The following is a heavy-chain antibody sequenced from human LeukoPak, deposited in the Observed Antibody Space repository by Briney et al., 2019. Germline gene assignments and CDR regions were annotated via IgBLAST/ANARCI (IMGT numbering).Heavy chain of an antibody. J-gene: IGHJ4*02. V-gene: IGHV6-1*01. CDR1: GXSVSSNSST. D-gene: IGHD2/OR15-2a*01. CDR3: ATNRPLDY. Sequence: SQTLSLTCAISGXSVSSNSSTWSWIRQSPSRGLEWLGRTYYRSKWYNDYAVSVKSRITINPDTSKNQFSLQLSSVTPEDTAVYYCATNRPLDYWGQGTLVTVSS. CDR2: TYYRSKWYN.